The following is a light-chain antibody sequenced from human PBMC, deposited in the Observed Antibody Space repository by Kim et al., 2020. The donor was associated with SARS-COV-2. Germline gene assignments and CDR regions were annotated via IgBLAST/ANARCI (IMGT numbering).Light chain of an antibody. V-gene: IGKV3-20*01. CDR3: HQDAGAPWT. J-gene: IGKJ1*01. CDR2: GAS. Sequence: SPGASPTRAGRASQSISTIAVWTQHKPGQAPRLLNYGASSRATGIPGRFSGSGSGTDFTLTITGLEPEDFAVYYCHQDAGAPWTLGQGTKVDIK. CDR1: QSISTIA.